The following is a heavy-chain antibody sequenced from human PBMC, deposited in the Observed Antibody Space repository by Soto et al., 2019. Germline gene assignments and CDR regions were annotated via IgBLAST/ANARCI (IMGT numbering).Heavy chain of an antibody. V-gene: IGHV4-61*01. Sequence: PSETLSLTCTVSSGSVSSGSHYWSWIRQPPGKRLEWIGYIYYSGSTNYNPSLQSRVTISVDTSKNQCTLKLRSVTAADTAVYYCARGGGSTFNWFDPWGQGTLVTVSS. CDR3: ARGGGSTFNWFDP. D-gene: IGHD2-15*01. CDR2: IYYSGST. CDR1: SGSVSSGSHY. J-gene: IGHJ5*02.